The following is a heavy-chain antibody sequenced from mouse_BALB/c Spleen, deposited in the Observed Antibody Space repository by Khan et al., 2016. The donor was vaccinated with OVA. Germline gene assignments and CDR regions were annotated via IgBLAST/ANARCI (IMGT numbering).Heavy chain of an antibody. V-gene: IGHV5-15*02. D-gene: IGHD3-1*01. CDR2: ISSLAYNL. J-gene: IGHJ3*01. CDR1: GFTFSDYG. CDR3: ARGGTEAFAY. Sequence: EVELVEPGGGLVQPGGSRKLSCAASGFTFSDYGMAWIRQGPGKGPEWITFISSLAYNLYYADIVTGRFTIPSENAKNTLYLEMNSLKSEVSAMYYCARGGTEAFAYWGQGTLVTVSA.